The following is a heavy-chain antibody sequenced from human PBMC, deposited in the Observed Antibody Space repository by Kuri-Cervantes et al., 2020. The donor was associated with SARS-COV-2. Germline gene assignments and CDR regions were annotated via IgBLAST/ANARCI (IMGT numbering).Heavy chain of an antibody. Sequence: GESLKISCAASGFAVRNTYMAWVRQAPGKGLECVSVIYSGGNTYYADSVKGRFTISRDSSKNTLYLQMNSLRAEDTAVYYCARLVFVDAFDIWGQGTMVTVSS. D-gene: IGHD2-2*01. CDR1: GFAVRNTY. V-gene: IGHV3-53*01. CDR2: IYSGGNT. CDR3: ARLVFVDAFDI. J-gene: IGHJ3*02.